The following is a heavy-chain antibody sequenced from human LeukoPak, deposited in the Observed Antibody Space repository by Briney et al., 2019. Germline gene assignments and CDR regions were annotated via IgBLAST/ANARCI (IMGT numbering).Heavy chain of an antibody. Sequence: SQTLSLTCAISGDSVSTSGVAWNWVRQSPSRGLEWLGRTYYRSKWYNDYAVSVKSRITINPDTSKNQFSLQLNSVTPEDTAVYYCAREINYDFWSGYGPYYYYGMDVWGQGTTVTVSS. J-gene: IGHJ6*02. D-gene: IGHD3-3*01. V-gene: IGHV6-1*01. CDR3: AREINYDFWSGYGPYYYYGMDV. CDR2: TYYRSKWYN. CDR1: GDSVSTSGVA.